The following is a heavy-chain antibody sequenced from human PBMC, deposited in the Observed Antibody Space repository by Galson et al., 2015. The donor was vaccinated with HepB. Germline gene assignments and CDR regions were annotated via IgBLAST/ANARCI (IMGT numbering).Heavy chain of an antibody. CDR2: ISYDGSNK. CDR3: AKGGITMVRGVAPFDY. D-gene: IGHD3-10*01. J-gene: IGHJ4*02. V-gene: IGHV3-30*18. Sequence: SLRLSCAASGFTFSSYGMHWVRQAPGKGLEWVAVISYDGSNKYYADSVKGRFTISRDNSKNTLYLQMNSLRAEDTAVYYCAKGGITMVRGVAPFDYWGQGTLVTVSS. CDR1: GFTFSSYG.